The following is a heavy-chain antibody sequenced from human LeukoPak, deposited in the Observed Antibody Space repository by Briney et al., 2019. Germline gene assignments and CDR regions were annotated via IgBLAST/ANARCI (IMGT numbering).Heavy chain of an antibody. Sequence: PSETLSLTCTVSGGSISSYYWSWIRQPPGKGLEWIGYIYYSGSTNYNPSLQSRVTISIDTSKNQFSLNLKSATAADTAVYYCARDTVSGSGWYQIWGQGTMVTVSS. V-gene: IGHV4-59*01. CDR3: ARDTVSGSGWYQI. CDR2: IYYSGST. D-gene: IGHD6-19*01. CDR1: GGSISSYY. J-gene: IGHJ3*02.